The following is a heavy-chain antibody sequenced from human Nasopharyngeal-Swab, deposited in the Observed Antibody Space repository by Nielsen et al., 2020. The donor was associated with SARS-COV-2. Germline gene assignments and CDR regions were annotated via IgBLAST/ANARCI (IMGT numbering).Heavy chain of an antibody. Sequence: GGSLRLSCAASGFTFSSYAMHWVRQAPGKGLEWVAVISYDGSNKYYADSVKGRFTISRDNPKNTLYLQMNSLRAEDTAVYYCARANSSSWSFDYWGQGTLVTVSS. D-gene: IGHD6-13*01. J-gene: IGHJ4*02. CDR1: GFTFSSYA. CDR2: ISYDGSNK. V-gene: IGHV3-30-3*01. CDR3: ARANSSSWSFDY.